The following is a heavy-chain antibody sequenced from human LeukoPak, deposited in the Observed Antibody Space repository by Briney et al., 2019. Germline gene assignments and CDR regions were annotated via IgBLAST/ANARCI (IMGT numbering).Heavy chain of an antibody. Sequence: AGGSLRLSCATSGFTFSGCGMHWVRQAPGKGLEWVAFIWYDGRDKYYADSVEGRFTISRDNSKNTLYLQMNSLRAEDTAMYYCAKDPYSYGSYFDYWGQGTLVTVSS. D-gene: IGHD5-18*01. CDR3: AKDPYSYGSYFDY. J-gene: IGHJ4*02. CDR2: IWYDGRDK. CDR1: GFTFSGCG. V-gene: IGHV3-30*02.